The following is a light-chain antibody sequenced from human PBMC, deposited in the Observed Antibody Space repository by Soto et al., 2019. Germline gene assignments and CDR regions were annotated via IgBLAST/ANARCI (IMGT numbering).Light chain of an antibody. V-gene: IGKV1-39*01. CDR3: QQSYRTPET. J-gene: IGKJ3*01. Sequence: DIPMTQSPSSLSASIGDRVTITCRASQSISSYLNWYQQKPGKAPKLLIYAASSLQSGVPSRFSGSGSGTDFTLTISSLQPEDFATYYCQQSYRTPETFGPGTKVDIK. CDR2: AAS. CDR1: QSISSY.